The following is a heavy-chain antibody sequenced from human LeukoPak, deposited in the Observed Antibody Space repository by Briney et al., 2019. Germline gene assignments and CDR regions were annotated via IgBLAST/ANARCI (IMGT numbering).Heavy chain of an antibody. J-gene: IGHJ4*02. V-gene: IGHV4-59*08. CDR1: GGSIRNYY. CDR3: ARLSTEMATLNT. D-gene: IGHD5-24*01. Sequence: SETLSLTCTVSGGSIRNYYWRWIRQPPGKGLEWIGRIYYSGSTNYKPSLKSRVTISVDTSKNQFSVKLSSVTAADTAVYYCARLSTEMATLNTWGQGTLVIVSS. CDR2: IYYSGST.